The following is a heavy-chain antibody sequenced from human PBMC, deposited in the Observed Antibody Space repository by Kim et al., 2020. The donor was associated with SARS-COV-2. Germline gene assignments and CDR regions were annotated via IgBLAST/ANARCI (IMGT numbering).Heavy chain of an antibody. CDR3: AKVLGGSYHDAFDV. J-gene: IGHJ3*01. Sequence: GGSLRLSCAASGFRFSNYAMYWVRQAPVKGLEWVAVISYDGSNQYYGDSVKGRFTISRDNSKNTVFLQMNSLTTEDTAVYYCAKVLGGSYHDAFDVWGQGTIVTVSS. D-gene: IGHD1-26*01. V-gene: IGHV3-30*18. CDR2: ISYDGSNQ. CDR1: GFRFSNYA.